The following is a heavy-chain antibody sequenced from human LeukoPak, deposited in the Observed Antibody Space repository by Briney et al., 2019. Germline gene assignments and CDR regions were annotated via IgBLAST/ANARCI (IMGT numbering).Heavy chain of an antibody. J-gene: IGHJ3*02. D-gene: IGHD1-26*01. CDR1: GFTVSSNY. Sequence: PGGSLRLSCAASGFTVSSNYMSWVRQAPGKGLEWVSVIYSGGSTYYADSVKGRFTISRDNSKSTLYLQMNSLRAEDTAVYYCARPHSGSYYNAFDIWGQGTMVTVSS. V-gene: IGHV3-66*04. CDR3: ARPHSGSYYNAFDI. CDR2: IYSGGST.